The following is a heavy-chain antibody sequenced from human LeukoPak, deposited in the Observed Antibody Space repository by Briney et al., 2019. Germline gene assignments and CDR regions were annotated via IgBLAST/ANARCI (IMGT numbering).Heavy chain of an antibody. CDR1: GFTFSSYA. CDR3: ARGGVVPAAIRSYFDH. D-gene: IGHD2-2*02. Sequence: GGSLRLSCAASGFTFSSYAMHWVRQAPGKGLEWVAVISYDGSNKYYADSVKGRFTISRDNSKNTLYLQMNSLRAEDTAVYYCARGGVVPAAIRSYFDHWGQGTLVTVSS. J-gene: IGHJ4*02. CDR2: ISYDGSNK. V-gene: IGHV3-30-3*01.